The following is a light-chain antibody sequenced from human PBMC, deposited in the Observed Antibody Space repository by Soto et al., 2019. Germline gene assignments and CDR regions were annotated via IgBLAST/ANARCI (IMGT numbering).Light chain of an antibody. CDR3: CSYAGSYKGYV. CDR2: DVS. CDR1: SSDVGGYHY. V-gene: IGLV2-11*01. Sequence: QSALTQPRSVAGSPGQSVTISCTGTSSDVGGYHYVSWYQQHPGKAPKLMIYDVSKRPSGVPDRFSGSKSGNTASLTISGLQAEDEADYYCCSYAGSYKGYVFGTGTNVTVL. J-gene: IGLJ1*01.